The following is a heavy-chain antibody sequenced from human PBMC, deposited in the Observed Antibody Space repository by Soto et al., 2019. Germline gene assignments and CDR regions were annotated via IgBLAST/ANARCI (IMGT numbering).Heavy chain of an antibody. CDR3: AKKVAGSEPFQH. CDR1: GFTFSTYA. D-gene: IGHD6-19*01. Sequence: GGSLRLSCAASGFTFSTYAMSWVRQAPGKGLEWVSAISGSGGSTYYADSVKGRFTISRDNSKNTLFLQMNSLRAEDTAVYYCAKKVAGSEPFQHWGQGTLVTVSS. V-gene: IGHV3-23*01. J-gene: IGHJ1*01. CDR2: ISGSGGST.